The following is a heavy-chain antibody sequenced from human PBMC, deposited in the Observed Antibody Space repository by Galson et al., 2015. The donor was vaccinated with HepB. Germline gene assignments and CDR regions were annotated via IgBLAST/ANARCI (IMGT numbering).Heavy chain of an antibody. D-gene: IGHD2-2*02. Sequence: SLRLSCAASGFTFSSYSMNWVRQAPGKGLEWVSYISSSSSTIYYADSVKGRFTISRDNAKNSLYLQMNSLRDEDTAVYYCARDLKYQLLYRWFDPWGQGTLVTVSS. CDR3: ARDLKYQLLYRWFDP. V-gene: IGHV3-48*02. CDR1: GFTFSSYS. J-gene: IGHJ5*02. CDR2: ISSSSSTI.